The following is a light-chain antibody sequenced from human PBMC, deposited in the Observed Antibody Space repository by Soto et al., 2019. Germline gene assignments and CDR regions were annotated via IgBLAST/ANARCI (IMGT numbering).Light chain of an antibody. J-gene: IGKJ4*01. CDR2: WAS. CDR3: QQYFHTPLT. V-gene: IGKV4-1*01. Sequence: DIVMTQSPDSLAVSLGERATINCKSSQNVLNRANNKNYIAWYQQKPGQPTKLLLDWASTRESGIPDRFSGSGSGTDFTLTISSLQAEDVAVYFCQQYFHTPLTFGGGTKVEIK. CDR1: QNVLNRANNKNY.